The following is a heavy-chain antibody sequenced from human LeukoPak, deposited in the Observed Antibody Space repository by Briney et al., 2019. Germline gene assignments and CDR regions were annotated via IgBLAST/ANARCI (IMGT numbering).Heavy chain of an antibody. CDR2: INHSGSN. J-gene: IGHJ5*02. D-gene: IGHD3-10*01. V-gene: IGHV4-34*01. Sequence: SETLSLTCAVYAGSFSGYYWTCIRQPPGKGLEWNGAINHSGSNSYNPSLKSRVPISLNTSKNQFSLMLSSVTAADTVVYYCARHGLREGYYASGRRAGWFDHWGQGTLVTVSS. CDR3: ARHGLREGYYASGRRAGWFDH. CDR1: AGSFSGYY.